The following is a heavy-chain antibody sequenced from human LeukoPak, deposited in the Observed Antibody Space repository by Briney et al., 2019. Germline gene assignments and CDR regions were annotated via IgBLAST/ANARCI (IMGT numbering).Heavy chain of an antibody. D-gene: IGHD6-25*01. CDR2: IYSGGTT. V-gene: IGHV3-53*01. CDR1: GFTVSSNY. Sequence: GDSLRLSCAASGFTVSSNYMSWVRQGPGKGLEWVSVIYSGGTTYYADSVKGRFTISRDNSKNTLYLQMNSLRAEDTAVYYCARVKASGAFDIWGQGTMVTVSS. J-gene: IGHJ3*02. CDR3: ARVKASGAFDI.